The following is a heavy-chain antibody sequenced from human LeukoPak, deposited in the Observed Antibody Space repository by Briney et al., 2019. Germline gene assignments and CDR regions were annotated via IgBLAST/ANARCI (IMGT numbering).Heavy chain of an antibody. Sequence: GGSLRLSCAASGFTFDDYGMSWVRQAPGKGLEWVSGINWNGGSTGYADSVKGRFTISRDNAKNSLYLQMNSLRAEDTALYYCARDPANSYGYDGYYYYYMDVRGKGTTVTVSS. V-gene: IGHV3-20*04. D-gene: IGHD5-18*01. CDR3: ARDPANSYGYDGYYYYYMDV. J-gene: IGHJ6*03. CDR2: INWNGGST. CDR1: GFTFDDYG.